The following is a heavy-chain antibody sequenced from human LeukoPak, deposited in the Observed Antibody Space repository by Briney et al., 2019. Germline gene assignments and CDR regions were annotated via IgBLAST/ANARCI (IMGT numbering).Heavy chain of an antibody. CDR1: GGSISGGSYY. Sequence: SETLSLTCTVSGGSISGGSYYWNWIRQPAGKGLEWIGHIHTSGRTSYKSSLKSRVTISIDTSNNEFSLRLSSVTAADTAIYYCARDHGGSFWTFDYWGQGSLVTVSS. J-gene: IGHJ4*02. CDR2: IHTSGRT. V-gene: IGHV4-61*09. CDR3: ARDHGGSFWTFDY. D-gene: IGHD1-26*01.